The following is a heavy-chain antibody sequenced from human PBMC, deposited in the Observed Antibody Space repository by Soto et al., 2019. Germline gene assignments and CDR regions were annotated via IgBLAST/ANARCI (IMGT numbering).Heavy chain of an antibody. J-gene: IGHJ4*02. Sequence: EVQLLESGGGLVQPGGSLRLSCAASGFTFSNYAMRWVRQAPGKGLEWASAISGSGGSTYYADSVKGRFTISRDNSKNTLYLQMNSLRAEDTAVYYCARRGPGTYFDYWGQGTLVTVSS. CDR2: ISGSGGST. D-gene: IGHD6-13*01. CDR3: ARRGPGTYFDY. V-gene: IGHV3-23*01. CDR1: GFTFSNYA.